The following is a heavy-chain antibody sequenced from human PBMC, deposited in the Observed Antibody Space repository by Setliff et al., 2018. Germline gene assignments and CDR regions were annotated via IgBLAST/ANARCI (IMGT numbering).Heavy chain of an antibody. CDR2: IYHSGST. CDR3: ARVGAVNYDFDS. V-gene: IGHV4-38-2*01. Sequence: SETLSLTCAVSSYSISTNYYWGWIRQPPGKGLEWIGSIYHSGSTYYNPSLKSRVTISVDTSKNQFSLKLTSVTAADTTVYYCARVGAVNYDFDSWGQGTLVTVSS. CDR1: SYSISTNYY. J-gene: IGHJ4*02. D-gene: IGHD3-10*01.